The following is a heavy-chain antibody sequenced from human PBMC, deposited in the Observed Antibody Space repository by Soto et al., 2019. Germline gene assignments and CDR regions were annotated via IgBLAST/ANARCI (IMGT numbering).Heavy chain of an antibody. D-gene: IGHD2-2*01. CDR2: IYYSGST. CDR1: GSSISSSSYY. V-gene: IGHV4-39*01. Sequence: QLQLQESGPGLVKPSETLSLTCTVSGSSISSSSYYWGWIRQPPGKGLEWIGNIYYSGSTYYNPSLKSRVTIYIDTSTNQFSLRLTSVTAADTALYYCARSANTIDNCFDPWGQGTLVTVSS. J-gene: IGHJ5*02. CDR3: ARSANTIDNCFDP.